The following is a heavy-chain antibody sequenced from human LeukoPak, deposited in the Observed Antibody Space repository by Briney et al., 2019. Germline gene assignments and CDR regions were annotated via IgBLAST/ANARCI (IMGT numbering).Heavy chain of an antibody. J-gene: IGHJ4*02. CDR1: GYSISSGYY. CDR3: ARADDPYGDRTYYFDY. CDR2: IYHSGST. V-gene: IGHV4-38-2*02. D-gene: IGHD4-17*01. Sequence: PSETLSLTCTVSGYSISSGYYWGWIRQPPGKGLEWIGGIYHSGSTYYNPSLKSRVTTSVDTSKNQFSLKLSSVTAADTAVYYCARADDPYGDRTYYFDYWGQGTLVTVSS.